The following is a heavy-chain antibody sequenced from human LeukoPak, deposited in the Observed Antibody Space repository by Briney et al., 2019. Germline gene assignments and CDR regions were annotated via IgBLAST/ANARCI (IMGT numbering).Heavy chain of an antibody. V-gene: IGHV3-7*01. Sequence: PGGSLRLSCAASGFTFSSYAMSWVRQALGKGLEWVANIKQGGSEKYYVDSVKGRFTISRDNAKNSLYLQMNSLRAEDTAVYYCARATSSGYCSGGSCYPGYYYYYGMDVWGQGTTVTVSS. CDR1: GFTFSSYA. CDR3: ARATSSGYCSGGSCYPGYYYYYGMDV. J-gene: IGHJ6*02. D-gene: IGHD2-15*01. CDR2: IKQGGSEK.